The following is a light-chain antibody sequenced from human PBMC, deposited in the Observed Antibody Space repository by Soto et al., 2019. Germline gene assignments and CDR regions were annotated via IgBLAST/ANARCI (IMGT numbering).Light chain of an antibody. CDR2: FND. V-gene: IGLV1-36*01. CDR3: STWDDSLDGVV. Sequence: QLVLTQPPSVSGAPRQRVTIPCYAGTSNVGSNPVNWFQQLPGQAPKLVVYFNDLLPSGGSDRFSGSKSGMSASLVISGLHSEDEADYYCSTWDDSLDGVVFGGGTKLTVL. J-gene: IGLJ2*01. CDR1: TSNVGSNP.